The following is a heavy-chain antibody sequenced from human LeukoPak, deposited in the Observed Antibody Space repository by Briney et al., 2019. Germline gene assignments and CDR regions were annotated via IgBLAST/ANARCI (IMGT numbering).Heavy chain of an antibody. J-gene: IGHJ6*03. CDR1: GVSLSNYY. Sequence: PSETLSLTCAVYGVSLSNYYWTWVRQPPGKGLEWIGEINHSVGANYSPSLKSRVTISLDTSKNQFSLKMSSVTAADTAVYYCARLTWELPPGGLYYNYYIDVWDKGATVTVSS. V-gene: IGHV4-34*01. D-gene: IGHD1-26*01. CDR2: INHSVGA. CDR3: ARLTWELPPGGLYYNYYIDV.